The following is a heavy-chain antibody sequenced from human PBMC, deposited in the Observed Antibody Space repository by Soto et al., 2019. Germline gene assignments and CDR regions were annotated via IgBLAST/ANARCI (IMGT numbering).Heavy chain of an antibody. CDR3: SIARDRNY. Sequence: QVHLVQSGAEVKNPGASVKVSCKGSGYGFTTYVITWVRQAPGQGLEWMAWISAHNCNTNYAQKLQGRVTVTRDTSTTTDYTELTCLSSDDKAVYYWSIARDRNYGGQGALVTVAS. J-gene: IGHJ4*02. CDR1: GYGFTTYV. CDR2: ISAHNCNT. V-gene: IGHV1-18*01.